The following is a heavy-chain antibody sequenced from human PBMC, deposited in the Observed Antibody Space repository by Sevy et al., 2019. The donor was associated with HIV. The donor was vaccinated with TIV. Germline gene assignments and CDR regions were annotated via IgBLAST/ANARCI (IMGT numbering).Heavy chain of an antibody. CDR2: TYYRSKWFN. CDR1: GDSVSTNSAD. Sequence: QSRTFSLTCAISGDSVSTNSADWSWIRQSPSRGLEWLGRTYYRSKWFNAYAESVKSRIIINPDTSKNQFSLQLNSVTPQDTAVYHCARDRWMGGIQIAAFDIWGQGTNVSVSS. J-gene: IGHJ3*02. CDR3: ARDRWMGGIQIAAFDI. D-gene: IGHD3-16*02. V-gene: IGHV6-1*01.